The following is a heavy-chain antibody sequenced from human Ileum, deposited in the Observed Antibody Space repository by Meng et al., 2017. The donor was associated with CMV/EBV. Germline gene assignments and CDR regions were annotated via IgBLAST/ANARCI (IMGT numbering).Heavy chain of an antibody. Sequence: GTFSSYAIRWVRQAPGQGLEWMGGIIPIFGTANYAQKFQGRVTITTDESTSTAYMELSSMRSEDTAVYYCARGVTMVRGVPSGFDPWGQGTLVTVSS. CDR1: GTFSSYA. CDR3: ARGVTMVRGVPSGFDP. D-gene: IGHD3-10*01. J-gene: IGHJ5*02. V-gene: IGHV1-69*05. CDR2: IIPIFGTA.